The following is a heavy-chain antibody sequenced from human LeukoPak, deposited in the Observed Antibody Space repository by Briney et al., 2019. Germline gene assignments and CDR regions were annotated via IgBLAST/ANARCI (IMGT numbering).Heavy chain of an antibody. D-gene: IGHD2-2*03. CDR1: GFTFTSYA. J-gene: IGHJ4*02. CDR3: AKHGYCSGISCFFDF. V-gene: IGHV3-23*01. Sequence: GGSLRLSCAASGFTFTSYAMSWVRRAPGKGLEWGSGISGSGPYTFYTDSVKGRFTISRDSSKNTLYLQMNSLRAEDTALYYCAKHGYCSGISCFFDFWGQGTLVTVSS. CDR2: ISGSGPYT.